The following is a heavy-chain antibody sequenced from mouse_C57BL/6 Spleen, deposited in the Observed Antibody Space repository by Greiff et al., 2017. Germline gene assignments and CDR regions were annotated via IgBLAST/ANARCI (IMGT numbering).Heavy chain of an antibody. J-gene: IGHJ4*01. CDR3: ARYEGDY. CDR2: IDPSDSET. V-gene: IGHV1-52*01. CDR1: GYTFTSYW. Sequence: VKLQQPGAELVRPGSSVKLSCKASGYTFTSYWMPWVKQRPIQGLEWIGNIDPSDSETHYNQKFKDKATLTVDKSSSTAYMQLSSLTSEDSAVYYCARYEGDYWGQGTSVTVSS. D-gene: IGHD2-12*01.